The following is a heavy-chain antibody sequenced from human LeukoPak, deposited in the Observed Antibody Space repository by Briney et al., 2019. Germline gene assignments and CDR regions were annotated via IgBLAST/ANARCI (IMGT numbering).Heavy chain of an antibody. Sequence: GGSLRLSCAASGFTFSSYSTKWVRQAPGKGLEWVSSISSSSSYIYYADSVKGRFTISRDNAKNSLYLQMNSLRAEDTAVYYCARDSIVGAFMAFDIWGQGTMVTVSS. CDR1: GFTFSSYS. CDR2: ISSSSSYI. V-gene: IGHV3-21*01. D-gene: IGHD1-26*01. CDR3: ARDSIVGAFMAFDI. J-gene: IGHJ3*02.